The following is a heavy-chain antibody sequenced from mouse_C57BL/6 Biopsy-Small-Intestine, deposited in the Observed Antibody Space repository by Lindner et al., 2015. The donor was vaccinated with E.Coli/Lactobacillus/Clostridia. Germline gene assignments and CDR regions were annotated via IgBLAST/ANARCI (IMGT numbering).Heavy chain of an antibody. CDR2: IYPGDGDT. CDR3: ARDYPWFAY. J-gene: IGHJ3*01. V-gene: IGHV1-82*01. Sequence: VQLQESGPELVKPGASVKISCKASGHEFSSSWMNWVKQRPGKGLEWIGRIYPGDGDTNYNGKFKGKATLTADKSSSTAHMQLSSLTSEDSAVYYCARDYPWFAYWGQGTLVTVSA. CDR1: GHEFSSSW. D-gene: IGHD2-4*01.